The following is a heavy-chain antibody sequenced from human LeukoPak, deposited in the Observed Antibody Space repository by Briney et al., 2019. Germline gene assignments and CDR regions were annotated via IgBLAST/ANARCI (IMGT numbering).Heavy chain of an antibody. D-gene: IGHD3-22*01. CDR3: ATLAYYYDGSGYYYAPIPSWGTDY. V-gene: IGHV4-34*01. Sequence: MASETLSLTCAVYGGSFSGYYWSWIRQPPGKGLEWIGEINHSGSTNYNPSLKSRVTISVDTSKNQFSLKLSSVTAADTAVYYCATLAYYYDGSGYYYAPIPSWGTDYWGQGTLVTVSS. CDR2: INHSGST. J-gene: IGHJ4*02. CDR1: GGSFSGYY.